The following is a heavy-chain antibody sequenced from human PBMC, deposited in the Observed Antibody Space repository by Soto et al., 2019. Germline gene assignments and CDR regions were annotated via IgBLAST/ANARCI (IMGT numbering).Heavy chain of an antibody. Sequence: PGGSLRLSCAASGFPFSNYSVTWVRQAPGKGLEWVSTISGSGGSTYYADSVKGRFTISRDNSKNTLYLQMSSLRAEDTAVYYCAKAFSWYDYWGQGTLVTVSS. CDR1: GFPFSNYS. V-gene: IGHV3-23*01. J-gene: IGHJ4*02. CDR2: ISGSGGST. D-gene: IGHD6-13*01. CDR3: AKAFSWYDY.